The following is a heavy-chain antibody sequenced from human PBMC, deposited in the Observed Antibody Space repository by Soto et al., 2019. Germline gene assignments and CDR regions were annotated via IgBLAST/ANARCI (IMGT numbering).Heavy chain of an antibody. V-gene: IGHV3-23*01. D-gene: IGHD6-19*01. J-gene: IGHJ4*02. CDR1: GFTFNTQA. Sequence: EVQLLESGGGLEQPGGSLRLSCAASGFTFNTQAMSWVRQAPGKGLEWVSSISVSGDNTYNADAVKGRFTISRDNSKNTLYLQMISLRAEDTAVYYCVKDRSTSDWYGYFDYWGQGTLVTVSS. CDR2: ISVSGDNT. CDR3: VKDRSTSDWYGYFDY.